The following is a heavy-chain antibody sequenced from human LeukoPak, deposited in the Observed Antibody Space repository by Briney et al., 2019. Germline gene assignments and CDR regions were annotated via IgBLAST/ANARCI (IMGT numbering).Heavy chain of an antibody. CDR1: GDSISSSNCY. D-gene: IGHD6-6*01. J-gene: IGHJ4*02. CDR2: IYYSGST. Sequence: SETLSLTCTVSGDSISSSNCYWAWIRQPPGKGLEWIGSIYYSGSTYYNPSLKSRVTISVDTSKNQFSLKLSSVTAADTAVYYCARHRPYSSSFDYWGQGTLVTVSS. V-gene: IGHV4-39*07. CDR3: ARHRPYSSSFDY.